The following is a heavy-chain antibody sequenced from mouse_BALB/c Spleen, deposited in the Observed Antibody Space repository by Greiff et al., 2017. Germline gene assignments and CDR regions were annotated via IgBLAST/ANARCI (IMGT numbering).Heavy chain of an antibody. J-gene: IGHJ2*01. Sequence: QVQLKESGPELVKPGALVKISCKASGYTFTSYDINWVKQRPGQGLEWIGWIYPGDGSTKYNEKFKGKATLTADKSSSTAYMELRSLTSEDSAVYYCTRDYRYGGYWGQGTTLTVSS. CDR2: IYPGDGST. CDR3: TRDYRYGGY. V-gene: IGHV1-85*01. CDR1: GYTFTSYD. D-gene: IGHD2-14*01.